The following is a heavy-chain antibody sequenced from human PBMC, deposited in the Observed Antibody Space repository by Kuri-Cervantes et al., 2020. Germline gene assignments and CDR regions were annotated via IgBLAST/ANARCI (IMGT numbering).Heavy chain of an antibody. CDR3: AKGGSIAAAGTPYADY. V-gene: IGHV3-9*01. Sequence: SLKISCAASGFTFDEYAMHWVRQAPGKGLEWVSDISWNSGSIGYADSVKDRFTISRDNAKNSLYPQMNSLRAEDTALYYCAKGGSIAAAGTPYADYWGQGTLVTVSS. CDR2: ISWNSGSI. J-gene: IGHJ4*02. D-gene: IGHD6-13*01. CDR1: GFTFDEYA.